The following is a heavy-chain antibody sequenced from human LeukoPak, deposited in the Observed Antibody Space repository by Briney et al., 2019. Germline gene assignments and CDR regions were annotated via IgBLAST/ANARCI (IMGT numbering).Heavy chain of an antibody. D-gene: IGHD3-22*01. CDR3: ARVAHYDSSLLPGY. Sequence: GGSLRLSCAASGFTFSSYEMNWVRQAPGKGLEWVSYISSSGSTIYYADSVKGRFTISRDNAKNSLYLQMNSLRAEDTAVYYCARVAHYDSSLLPGYWGQGTLVTVSS. V-gene: IGHV3-48*03. CDR2: ISSSGSTI. CDR1: GFTFSSYE. J-gene: IGHJ4*02.